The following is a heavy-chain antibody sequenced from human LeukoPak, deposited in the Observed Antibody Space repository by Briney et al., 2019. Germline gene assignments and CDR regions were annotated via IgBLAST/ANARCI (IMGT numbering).Heavy chain of an antibody. CDR1: GFTFGTYW. CDR3: AREVRFLEWSTYYYYGMDV. V-gene: IGHV3-7*05. Sequence: GGSLRLSCAASGFTFGTYWMSWVRQAPGKGLEWVANIKEDGSQKYYVDSAKGRFTISRDNAKNSLYLQMNSRRAEDTAVYYCAREVRFLEWSTYYYYGMDVWGQGTTVTVSS. D-gene: IGHD3-3*01. J-gene: IGHJ6*02. CDR2: IKEDGSQK.